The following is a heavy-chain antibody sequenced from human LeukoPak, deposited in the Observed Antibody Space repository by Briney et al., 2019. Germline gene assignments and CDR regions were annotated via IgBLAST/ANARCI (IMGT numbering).Heavy chain of an antibody. Sequence: GGSLRLSCAASGFTFSSYSMNWVRQAPGKGLEWVSSISSSSSYIYYADSVKGRFTISRDNAKNSLYLQMNSLRAEDTAVYYCARGSPENYYDSSGYYVDYFDYWGQGTLVTVSS. CDR1: GFTFSSYS. D-gene: IGHD3-22*01. J-gene: IGHJ4*02. CDR2: ISSSSSYI. V-gene: IGHV3-21*01. CDR3: ARGSPENYYDSSGYYVDYFDY.